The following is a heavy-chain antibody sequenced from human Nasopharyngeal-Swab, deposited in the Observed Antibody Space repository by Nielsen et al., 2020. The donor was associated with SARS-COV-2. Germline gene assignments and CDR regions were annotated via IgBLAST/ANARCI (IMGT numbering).Heavy chain of an antibody. Sequence: GGSLRLSCAASGFTFDDYAMHWVRQAPGKGLEWVSGISWNSGSIGYADSVKGRFTISRDNAKNSLYLQMNSLRAEDTAVYYCASQRTYYYDSSGYYNDYWGQGTLVTVSS. V-gene: IGHV3-9*01. CDR2: ISWNSGSI. CDR1: GFTFDDYA. CDR3: ASQRTYYYDSSGYYNDY. D-gene: IGHD3-22*01. J-gene: IGHJ4*02.